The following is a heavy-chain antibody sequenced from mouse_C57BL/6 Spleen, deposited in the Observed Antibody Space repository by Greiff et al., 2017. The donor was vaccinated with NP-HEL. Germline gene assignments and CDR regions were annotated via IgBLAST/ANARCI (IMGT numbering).Heavy chain of an antibody. Sequence: EVKLQESGPGLVKPSQSLSLTCSVTGYSITGGTFRNWIRQFPGNKLEWRGYIRYDGSNKYNPSFKNRTSFTRDTSKNHFLLKLNSVTTEDTAKYCCAREYEGYYRFAYWGQGTLVTVSA. CDR1: GYSITGGTF. J-gene: IGHJ3*01. CDR3: AREYEGYYRFAY. CDR2: IRYDGSN. V-gene: IGHV3-6*01. D-gene: IGHD2-3*01.